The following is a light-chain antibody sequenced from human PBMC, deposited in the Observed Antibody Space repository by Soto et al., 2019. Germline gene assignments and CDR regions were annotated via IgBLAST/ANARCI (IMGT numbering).Light chain of an antibody. J-gene: IGKJ2*01. V-gene: IGKV3-15*01. CDR3: QQYFIGPPTFT. CDR2: SAY. Sequence: DIVMTQSPAILSVSPGERVTLSCRASQSVASNLAWYQQKPGQAPRLLIFSAYIRATGIPARFSGSGSGTEFTLVISSLQSEDFAVYYCQQYFIGPPTFTFCQGTKLEIK. CDR1: QSVASN.